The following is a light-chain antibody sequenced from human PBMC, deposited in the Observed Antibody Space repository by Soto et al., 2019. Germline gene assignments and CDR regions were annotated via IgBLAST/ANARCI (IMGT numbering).Light chain of an antibody. J-gene: IGLJ2*01. V-gene: IGLV1-40*01. Sequence: QSVLTQPPAVSWAPVQRVTISCTGTSSNVGTDYAVHWYQHLPGAAPKLLIYGNSNRLSGVPDRFSGSKSGTSASLVITGLQAEDEAVYYCQSYDNILSGSNLFGGGTKLTVL. CDR3: QSYDNILSGSNL. CDR1: SSNVGTDYA. CDR2: GNS.